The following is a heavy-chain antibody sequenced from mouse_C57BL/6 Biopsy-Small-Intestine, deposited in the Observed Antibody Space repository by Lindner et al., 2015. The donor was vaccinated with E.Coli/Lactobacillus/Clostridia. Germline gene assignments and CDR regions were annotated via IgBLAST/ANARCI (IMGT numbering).Heavy chain of an antibody. D-gene: IGHD1-2*01. Sequence: SVKVSCKASGGTFSSYAISWVRQAPGQGLEWMGWISAYNGKTHYAQKFQGRVTMTTKPSTNTAHMELRSLTSDDTAIYYCARSLEFQHYYDGSVYFDYWGQGTLVTVSS. CDR2: ISAYNGKT. V-gene: IGHV1-58*01. CDR1: GGTFSSYA. J-gene: IGHJ4*01. CDR3: ARSLEFQHYYDGSVYFDY.